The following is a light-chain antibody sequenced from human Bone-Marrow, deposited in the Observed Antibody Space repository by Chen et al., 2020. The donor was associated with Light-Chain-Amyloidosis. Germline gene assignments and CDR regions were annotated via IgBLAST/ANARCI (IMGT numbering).Light chain of an antibody. V-gene: IGLV3-21*02. J-gene: IGLJ3*02. CDR2: DDI. Sequence: SYVLTQPSSVSVAPGQTATIACGGNNIGSTSVHWYQQTPGQAPLLVVYDDIDRPSGIPERLSGSNSGNTATLTLSRVEAGDEADYYCQVWDRSSDRPVFGGGTKLTVL. CDR1: NIGSTS. CDR3: QVWDRSSDRPV.